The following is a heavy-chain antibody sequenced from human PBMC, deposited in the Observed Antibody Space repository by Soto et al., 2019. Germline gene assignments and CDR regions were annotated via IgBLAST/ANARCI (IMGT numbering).Heavy chain of an antibody. D-gene: IGHD2-15*01. J-gene: IGHJ3*02. CDR1: GYSFTSYG. Sequence: PGEALKISWNGSGYSFTSYGIGWVRQMPGKGLEWMGIIYPGDSDTRYSPSFQGQVTISADKSISTAYLQWSSLKASDTAMYYCARHFVEMARILEIDAFDIRCQGTMVTVSS. V-gene: IGHV5-51*01. CDR2: IYPGDSDT. CDR3: ARHFVEMARILEIDAFDI.